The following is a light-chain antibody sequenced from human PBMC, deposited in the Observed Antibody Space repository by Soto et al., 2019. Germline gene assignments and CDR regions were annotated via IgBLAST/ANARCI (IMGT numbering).Light chain of an antibody. CDR2: EVS. CDR3: SSYAGSNSVV. Sequence: QSVLTQPPSASGSPGQSVTISCTGTSSDVGGYNYVSWYQQHPGKAPKLMIYEVSKRPSGVPDRFSGSKSGNTASLTVSALQAEDEADYYCSSYAGSNSVVFGGGTKLTVL. J-gene: IGLJ2*01. V-gene: IGLV2-8*01. CDR1: SSDVGGYNY.